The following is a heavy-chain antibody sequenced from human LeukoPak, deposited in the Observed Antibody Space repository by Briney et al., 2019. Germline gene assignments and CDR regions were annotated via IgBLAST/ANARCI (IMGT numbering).Heavy chain of an antibody. CDR2: ISYDGSNK. D-gene: IGHD5-12*01. CDR1: GFTFSSYG. CDR3: AKGAISGYDLADLDY. J-gene: IGHJ4*02. V-gene: IGHV3-30*18. Sequence: PGGSLRLSCAASGFTFSSYGMHWVRQAPGKGLEWVAVISYDGSNKYYADSVKGRFTISRDNSKNTLYLQMNSLRAEDTAVYYCAKGAISGYDLADLDYWGQGTLVTVSS.